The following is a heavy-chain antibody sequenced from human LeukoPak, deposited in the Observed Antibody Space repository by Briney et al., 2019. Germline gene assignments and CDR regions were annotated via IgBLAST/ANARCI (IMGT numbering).Heavy chain of an antibody. CDR3: AIVSSYGSGSYYHYYFDY. D-gene: IGHD3-10*01. J-gene: IGHJ4*02. Sequence: PGGSLRLSCAASGFTVSSNYMSWVRQAPGKGLEWVSVIYSGGTTSYTDSVKGRFTISRDNSKNTLFLQLNSLRAEDTAVYYCAIVSSYGSGSYYHYYFDYWGQGTLVTVSS. CDR2: IYSGGTT. V-gene: IGHV3-53*01. CDR1: GFTVSSNY.